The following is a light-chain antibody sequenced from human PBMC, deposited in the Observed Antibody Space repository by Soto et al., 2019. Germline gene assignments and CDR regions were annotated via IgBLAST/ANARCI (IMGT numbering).Light chain of an antibody. V-gene: IGKV3-20*01. CDR2: GAS. J-gene: IGKJ1*01. CDR1: QSVSSSY. CDR3: KQYGSSPRWT. Sequence: EIVLTQSPGTLSLSPGERATLSCRASQSVSSSYLAWYQQKPGQAPRLLIYGASSRATGIPDRFSGSGSGTDFTLTISRLEPEDFAVYYSKQYGSSPRWTFGQGTKVEIK.